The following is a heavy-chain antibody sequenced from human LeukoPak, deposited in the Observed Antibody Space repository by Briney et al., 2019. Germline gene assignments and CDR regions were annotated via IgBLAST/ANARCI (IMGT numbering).Heavy chain of an antibody. CDR3: ARGVGRIAARRFDY. J-gene: IGHJ4*02. CDR1: GYTFTSYD. Sequence: ASVKVSCKASGYTFTSYDINWVRQATRQGLEWMGWMNPNSGNTGYAQKFQGRVTMTRNTSISTAYMELSSLRSEDTAVYYCARGVGRIAARRFDYWGQGTLVTVSS. CDR2: MNPNSGNT. V-gene: IGHV1-8*01. D-gene: IGHD6-6*01.